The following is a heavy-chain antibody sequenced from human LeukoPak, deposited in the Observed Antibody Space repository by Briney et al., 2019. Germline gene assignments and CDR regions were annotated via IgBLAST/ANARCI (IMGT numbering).Heavy chain of an antibody. CDR3: AASAAAGYNWFDP. V-gene: IGHV1-46*03. D-gene: IGHD6-13*01. CDR2: INPSGGST. Sequence: ASVKVSCKASGYTFTSYYMHWVRQAPGQGLEWMGIINPSGGSTSYAQKFQGRVTITADESTSTAYMELSSLRSEDTAVYYCAASAAAGYNWFDPWGQGTLVTVSS. J-gene: IGHJ5*02. CDR1: GYTFTSYY.